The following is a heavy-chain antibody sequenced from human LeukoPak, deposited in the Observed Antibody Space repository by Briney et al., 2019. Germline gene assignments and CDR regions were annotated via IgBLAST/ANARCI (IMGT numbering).Heavy chain of an antibody. Sequence: SETLSLTCTVSGGSISSYYWSWIRQPPGKGLEWIGYIYYSGSTNYNPSLKSRVTISVDTSKNQFSLKLSSVTAADTAVYYCARETNDSGCDSSSGSYFDYWGQGTLVTVSS. CDR3: ARETNDSGCDSSSGSYFDY. V-gene: IGHV4-59*01. J-gene: IGHJ4*02. D-gene: IGHD5-12*01. CDR2: IYYSGST. CDR1: GGSISSYY.